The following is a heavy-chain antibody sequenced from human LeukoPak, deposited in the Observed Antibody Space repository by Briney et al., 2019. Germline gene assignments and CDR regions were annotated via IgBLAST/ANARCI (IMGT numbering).Heavy chain of an antibody. CDR1: GFTFSTFA. D-gene: IGHD3-10*01. J-gene: IGHJ4*02. V-gene: IGHV3-23*01. Sequence: GGSLRLSCAASGFTFSTFAMNWVRQAPGKGLEWVASFGGSGGSIYYADSVKGRFTISRDNSKSTLYLQMNSLRAEDTAVYYCASHTYYYSSGSFAYWGQGTLVTVSS. CDR3: ASHTYYYSSGSFAY. CDR2: FGGSGGSI.